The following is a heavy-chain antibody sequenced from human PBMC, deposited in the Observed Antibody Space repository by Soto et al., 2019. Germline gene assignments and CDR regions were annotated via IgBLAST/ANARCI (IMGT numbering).Heavy chain of an antibody. V-gene: IGHV4-31*03. D-gene: IGHD5-18*01. CDR3: AKDSGYNYGYFRWFDP. CDR2: IYYSGSA. J-gene: IGHJ5*02. Sequence: SETLSLTCTVSGGSISSGGYYWSWIRQLPGRGLEWIGYIYYSGSAYYNPSLKSRVTISVDTSNNHFSLKLSSVTAADTAVYYCAKDSGYNYGYFRWFDPWGQGTTVTVSS. CDR1: GGSISSGGYY.